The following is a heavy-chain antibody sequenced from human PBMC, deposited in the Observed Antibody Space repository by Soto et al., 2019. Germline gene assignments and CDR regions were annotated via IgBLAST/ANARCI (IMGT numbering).Heavy chain of an antibody. D-gene: IGHD3-3*01. Sequence: RASVKVSCKASGYTFTGYYMHWVRQAPGQGLEWMGWINPNSGGTNYAQKFQGWVTMTRDTSISTAYMELSRLRSDDTAVYYCARALHPLLDFWSGYYTGNGYIFDYWGQGTLVTVSS. CDR2: INPNSGGT. CDR1: GYTFTGYY. J-gene: IGHJ4*02. CDR3: ARALHPLLDFWSGYYTGNGYIFDY. V-gene: IGHV1-2*04.